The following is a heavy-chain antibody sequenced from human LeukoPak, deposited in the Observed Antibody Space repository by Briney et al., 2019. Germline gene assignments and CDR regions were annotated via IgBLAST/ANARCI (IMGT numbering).Heavy chain of an antibody. D-gene: IGHD2-2*01. V-gene: IGHV4-34*01. CDR2: INHSGST. J-gene: IGHJ4*02. Sequence: PSETLSLTCAVYGGSFSGYYWSWIRQPPGKGLEWIGEINHSGSTNYNPSLKSRVTISVDTSKNQFSLKLNSVTAADTAVYYCARNKPRTYCSSTSCLYYFDYWGQGTLVTVSS. CDR3: ARNKPRTYCSSTSCLYYFDY. CDR1: GGSFSGYY.